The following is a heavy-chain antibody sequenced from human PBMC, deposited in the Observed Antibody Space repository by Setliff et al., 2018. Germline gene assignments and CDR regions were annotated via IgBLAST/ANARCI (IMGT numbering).Heavy chain of an antibody. V-gene: IGHV4-61*02. CDR1: GDSINSRTHY. J-gene: IGHJ6*03. D-gene: IGHD3-10*01. Sequence: ASETLSLTCNVSGDSINSRTHYWSWVRQPAGKGLEWIGRIYASWSTSYNPSLRSRVTISMDTSKNQFSLTLSSVTAADTAVYYCARDRSTVIRGVTSFFYYYMDVWGGGTTVTVSS. CDR3: ARDRSTVIRGVTSFFYYYMDV. CDR2: IYASWST.